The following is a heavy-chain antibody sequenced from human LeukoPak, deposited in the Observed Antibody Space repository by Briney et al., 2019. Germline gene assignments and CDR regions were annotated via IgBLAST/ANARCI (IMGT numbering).Heavy chain of an antibody. J-gene: IGHJ3*01. CDR2: IDHSGST. Sequence: PSETLSLTCAVSGDSISSYEWYTWVRQPPGQGLEWIGEIDHSGSTNYNVSLKSRVTISLDKSKNQFSLDLTSVTAADTAVYYCAASYSYYDSGTSSHYVRLSSFDVWGQGTMVTVSS. CDR1: GDSISSYEW. D-gene: IGHD3-22*01. CDR3: AASYSYYDSGTSSHYVRLSSFDV. V-gene: IGHV4-4*02.